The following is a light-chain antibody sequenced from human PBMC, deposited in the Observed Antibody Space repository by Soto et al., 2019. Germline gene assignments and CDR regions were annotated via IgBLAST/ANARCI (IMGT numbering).Light chain of an antibody. J-gene: IGLJ1*01. CDR3: CSYAGSHSLYV. V-gene: IGLV2-11*01. CDR2: DVS. CDR1: SSDVGGYNY. Sequence: QSVLTQPRSVSGSPGQSVTISCTGTSSDVGGYNYVSWYQQHPGKAPKLMIYDVSKRPSGVPDHFSGSKSGNTASLTISGLQAEDEADYYCCSYAGSHSLYVFGTGTKLTVL.